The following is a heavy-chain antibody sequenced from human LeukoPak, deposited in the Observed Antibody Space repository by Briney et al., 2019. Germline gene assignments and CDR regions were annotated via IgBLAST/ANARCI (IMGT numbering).Heavy chain of an antibody. CDR3: ARRTSGPVHWYFDL. V-gene: IGHV1-69*13. J-gene: IGHJ2*01. Sequence: SVKVSCKASGGTFSSYAISWVRQAPGQGLEWMGGIIPIFGTANYAQKLQGRVTITADESTSTAYMELSSLRSEDTAVYYCARRTSGPVHWYFDLWGRGTLVTVSS. D-gene: IGHD3-3*01. CDR2: IIPIFGTA. CDR1: GGTFSSYA.